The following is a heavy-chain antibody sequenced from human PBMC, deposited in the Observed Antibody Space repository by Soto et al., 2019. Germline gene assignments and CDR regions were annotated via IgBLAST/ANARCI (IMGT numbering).Heavy chain of an antibody. Sequence: QITLKESGPTLVKPTQTLTLTCTFSGFSLSTSGVGVGWIRQPPGKALEWLALIYWDDDKRYSPSLKSRRTIATATPEIQGDLTMPSIDPVDTAPHCCQHFGDYGYYSSGMDVWGQGTTVTVS. D-gene: IGHD4-17*01. CDR2: IYWDDDK. V-gene: IGHV2-5*02. CDR1: GFSLSTSGVG. CDR3: QHFGDYGYYSSGMDV. J-gene: IGHJ6*02.